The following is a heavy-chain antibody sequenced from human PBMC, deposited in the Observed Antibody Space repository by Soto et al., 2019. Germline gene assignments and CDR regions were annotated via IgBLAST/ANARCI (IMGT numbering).Heavy chain of an antibody. CDR3: ARGSYYYGSGELDY. CDR1: GNTFTRYD. D-gene: IGHD3-10*01. V-gene: IGHV1-8*01. Sequence: ASVKVSCKASGNTFTRYDINWVRQATGQGLEWMGWMNPKSGNTGYSQKFQGRVTMTRNASITTANMELSSLRSEDTAVYYCARGSYYYGSGELDYWGQGTLVTVSS. CDR2: MNPKSGNT. J-gene: IGHJ4*02.